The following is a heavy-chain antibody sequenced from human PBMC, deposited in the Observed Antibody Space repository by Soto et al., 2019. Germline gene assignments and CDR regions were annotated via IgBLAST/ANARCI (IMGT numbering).Heavy chain of an antibody. CDR2: ISAYNGNT. CDR1: GYTFTSYG. V-gene: IGHV1-18*01. D-gene: IGHD6-19*01. CDR3: ARAGPYSSGWYGMDV. J-gene: IGHJ6*02. Sequence: QVQLVQSGGEVKKPGASVKVSCKASGYTFTSYGISWVRQAPGQGLEWMGWISAYNGNTNHAQEFQGRVTMTTDTSTSTAYMELRRLRSDDTAVYYCARAGPYSSGWYGMDVWGQGTTVTVSS.